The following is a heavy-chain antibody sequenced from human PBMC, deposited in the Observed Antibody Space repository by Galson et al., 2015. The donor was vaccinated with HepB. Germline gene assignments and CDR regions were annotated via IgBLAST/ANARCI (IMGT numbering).Heavy chain of an antibody. J-gene: IGHJ6*03. D-gene: IGHD5-18*01. CDR2: IKSARHGGTT. V-gene: IGHV3-15*05. Sequence: SLRLSCAASGFTFINAWMSWVRQAPGKGLEWVGRIKSARHGGTTEYAAPVKGRFTISRDDSQNTLFLQMTNLQTEDTAVYYCAAMSLRVTPAALSSYYYCMDVWGKGATVIVSS. CDR3: AAMSLRVTPAALSSYYYCMDV. CDR1: GFTFINAW.